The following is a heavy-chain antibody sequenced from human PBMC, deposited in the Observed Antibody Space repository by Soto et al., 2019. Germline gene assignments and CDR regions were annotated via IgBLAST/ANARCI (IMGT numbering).Heavy chain of an antibody. J-gene: IGHJ4*02. D-gene: IGHD1-1*01. Sequence: QLQLQESGPGLVKPSETLSLTCTVSGGSISSSSYYWGWIRQPPGKGLEWIGSIYYSGGTYYNPSLKRRVTISVDTSKNQFSLKLSSVTAADTAVYYCARHVTYLATTHYFDYWGQGTLVTVSS. CDR1: GGSISSSSYY. CDR2: IYYSGGT. CDR3: ARHVTYLATTHYFDY. V-gene: IGHV4-39*01.